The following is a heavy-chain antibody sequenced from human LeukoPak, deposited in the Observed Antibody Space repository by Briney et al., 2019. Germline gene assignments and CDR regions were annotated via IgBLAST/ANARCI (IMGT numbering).Heavy chain of an antibody. Sequence: QASETLSLTCTVSGGSISSYYWSWIRQPPGKGLEWIGRIYTSGSTNYNPSLKSRVTISVDTSKNQFSLKLSSVTAADTAVYYCARGGARRFDPWGQGTLVTVSS. CDR3: ARGGARRFDP. V-gene: IGHV4-4*08. J-gene: IGHJ5*02. CDR1: GGSISSYY. CDR2: IYTSGST.